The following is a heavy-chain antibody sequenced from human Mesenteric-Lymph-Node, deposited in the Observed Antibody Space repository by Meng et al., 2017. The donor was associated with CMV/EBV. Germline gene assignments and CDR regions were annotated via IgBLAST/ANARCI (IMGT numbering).Heavy chain of an antibody. V-gene: IGHV1-3*02. Sequence: ASVKVSCKASGYTFTSYAMHWVRQAPGQRLEWMGWSNAGNGNTKYSQEFQGRVTITRDTSASTAYMELRSLRPDDTAVYYCATPRYDFWSAHDYWGQGTLVTVSS. CDR2: SNAGNGNT. CDR1: GYTFTSYA. CDR3: ATPRYDFWSAHDY. J-gene: IGHJ4*02. D-gene: IGHD3-3*01.